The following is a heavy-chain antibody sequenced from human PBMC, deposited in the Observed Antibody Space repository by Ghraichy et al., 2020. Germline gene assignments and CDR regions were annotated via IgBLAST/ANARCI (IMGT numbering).Heavy chain of an antibody. CDR2: FKSKTDGGTT. CDR1: GFTFSNAW. D-gene: IGHD2-15*01. V-gene: IGHV3-15*01. CDR3: ATGYCSGGSCYYYGMDV. Sequence: LSLTCAASGFTFSNAWMSWVRQAPGKGLEWVGLFKSKTDGGTTDYAAPVKGRFTISRDDSKNTLYLKMNSLKTEDTAVYYGATGYCSGGSCYYYGMDVWGQGTTVTVSS. J-gene: IGHJ6*02.